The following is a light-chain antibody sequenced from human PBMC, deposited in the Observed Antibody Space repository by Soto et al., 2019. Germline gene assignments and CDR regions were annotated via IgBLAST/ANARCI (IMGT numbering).Light chain of an antibody. V-gene: IGLV2-23*01. Sequence: QSLLTQPACVSVSPGQSITISCTGTSSDVGSYNLVSWYQQPPGKAPKLMIYEGSKRPSGVSNRFSGSKSGNTASLTISGLQAEDEADYYCCSYAGSTTWVFGGGTKVTVL. CDR1: SSDVGSYNL. CDR2: EGS. CDR3: CSYAGSTTWV. J-gene: IGLJ3*02.